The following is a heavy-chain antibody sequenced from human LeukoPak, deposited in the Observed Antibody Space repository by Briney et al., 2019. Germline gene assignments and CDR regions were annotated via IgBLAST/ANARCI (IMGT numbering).Heavy chain of an antibody. J-gene: IGHJ3*02. CDR2: IIPIFGTA. CDR3: ARFGRRPGAFDI. D-gene: IGHD3/OR15-3a*01. CDR1: GGAFSSYA. Sequence: SVKVSCKASGGAFSSYAISWVRQAPGQGLEWMGGIIPIFGTANYAQKLQGRVTITTDESTSTAYMELSSLRFEDTAVYYCARFGRRPGAFDIWGQGTMVTVSS. V-gene: IGHV1-69*05.